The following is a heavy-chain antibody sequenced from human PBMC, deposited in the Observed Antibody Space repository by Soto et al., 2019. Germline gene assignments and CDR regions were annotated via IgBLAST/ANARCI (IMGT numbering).Heavy chain of an antibody. V-gene: IGHV4-59*01. CDR1: GGSISSYY. J-gene: IGHJ5*02. CDR2: VYYSGST. D-gene: IGHD2-15*01. CDR3: ARDGRYCSGGSCYRFDP. Sequence: SETLSLTCTVSGGSISSYYWNWIRQPPGKGLEWIGYVYYSGSTNYNPSLKSRVTISVDTSKNQFSLKLSSVTSADTAVYYCARDGRYCSGGSCYRFDPWGQGTLVTVSS.